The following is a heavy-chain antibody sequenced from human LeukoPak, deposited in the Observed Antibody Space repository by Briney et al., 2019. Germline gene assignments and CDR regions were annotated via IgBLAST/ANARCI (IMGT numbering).Heavy chain of an antibody. V-gene: IGHV4-59*01. CDR2: IPDTGTT. D-gene: IGHD3-22*01. CDR1: GDSISSYY. Sequence: MTSETLSLTCTVSGDSISSYYWNWIRQPPGKGPEWIGCIPDTGTTKYNPAFKSRVTVSVDPSKNQFSLKLTSVTAADTAVYFCATGYYEPFERWGHGTLVSVSS. J-gene: IGHJ4*01. CDR3: ATGYYEPFER.